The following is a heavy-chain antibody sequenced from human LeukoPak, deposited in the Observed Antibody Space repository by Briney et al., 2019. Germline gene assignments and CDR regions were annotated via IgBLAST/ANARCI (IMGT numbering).Heavy chain of an antibody. D-gene: IGHD6-19*01. CDR2: IYYTGST. Sequence: PSETLSLTCTVSGGSISSGSYYWSWIRQPPGKGLEWIGYIYYTGSTNYNPSLKSRVTISVDTSKNQFSLNLSSVTAADTAVYYCARDGLVRGFDPWGQGTLVTVSS. J-gene: IGHJ5*02. V-gene: IGHV4-61*01. CDR1: GGSISSGSYY. CDR3: ARDGLVRGFDP.